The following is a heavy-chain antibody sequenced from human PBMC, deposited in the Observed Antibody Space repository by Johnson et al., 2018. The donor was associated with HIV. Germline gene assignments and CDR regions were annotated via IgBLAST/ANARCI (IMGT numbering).Heavy chain of an antibody. CDR2: ISWNRDRT. V-gene: IGHV3-9*01. D-gene: IGHD3-3*01. CDR1: GFRIDDYS. J-gene: IGHJ3*02. CDR3: ARRPITIFGVAFGAFDI. Sequence: VQLVESGGGLEQPGRSLRLSCAASGFRIDDYSMHWVRQVPGKGLEWVSRISWNRDRTDYADSVKGRFTISRDKAKNSLYLQMNSLRAEDTAVYYCARRPITIFGVAFGAFDIWGQGTMVTVSS.